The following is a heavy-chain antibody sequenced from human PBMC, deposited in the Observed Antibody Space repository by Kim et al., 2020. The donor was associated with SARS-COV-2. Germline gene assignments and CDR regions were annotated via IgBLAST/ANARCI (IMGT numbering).Heavy chain of an antibody. J-gene: IGHJ4*02. CDR3: ARHPPYYYDSSCFDY. Sequence: PTIESRVTISVDTSKNHFSLKLSSVTAAETAVYYCARHPPYYYDSSCFDYWGQGTLVTVSS. V-gene: IGHV4-39*01. D-gene: IGHD3-22*01.